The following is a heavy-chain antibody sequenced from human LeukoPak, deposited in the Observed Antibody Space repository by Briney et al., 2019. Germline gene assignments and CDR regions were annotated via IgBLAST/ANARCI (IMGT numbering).Heavy chain of an antibody. CDR3: ARDGPDGSVFY. Sequence: GGSLRLSRAASGFTFSSYAMHWVRQAPGKGLEWVAVISYDGRNKYYADSVKGRFTISRDNSKNTLYLQMNSLRGEDTALYYCARDGPDGSVFYWGQGTLVTVSS. CDR2: ISYDGRNK. V-gene: IGHV3-30*04. J-gene: IGHJ4*02. D-gene: IGHD5-24*01. CDR1: GFTFSSYA.